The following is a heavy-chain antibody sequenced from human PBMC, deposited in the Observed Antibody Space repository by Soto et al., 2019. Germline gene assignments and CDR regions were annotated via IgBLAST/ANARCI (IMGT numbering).Heavy chain of an antibody. Sequence: EVQLVESGGGLLKPGGSLRLSCAASGFTFSNAWMSWVRQAPGKGLEWVGRIKSKTDGGTTDYAAPVKGRFTISRDDSKNTLYLQMNSLKTEDTAVYYCADGGEWAFNFEYWGQGTLVTVSS. CDR2: IKSKTDGGTT. CDR3: ADGGEWAFNFEY. CDR1: GFTFSNAW. V-gene: IGHV3-15*01. D-gene: IGHD3-10*01. J-gene: IGHJ4*02.